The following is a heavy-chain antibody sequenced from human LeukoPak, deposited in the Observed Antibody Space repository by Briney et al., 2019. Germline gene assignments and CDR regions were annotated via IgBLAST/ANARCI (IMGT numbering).Heavy chain of an antibody. CDR2: MNPNSGNT. V-gene: IGHV1-8*01. CDR1: GYTFTSYD. D-gene: IGHD6-19*01. J-gene: IGHJ6*03. CDR3: ARAYSSGWYYYMDV. Sequence: ASVKVSRKASGYTFTSYDINWVRQATGQGLEWMGWMNPNSGNTSYAQKFQGRVTMTRNTSISTAYMELSSLRSEDTAVYYCARAYSSGWYYYMDVWGKGTTVTVSS.